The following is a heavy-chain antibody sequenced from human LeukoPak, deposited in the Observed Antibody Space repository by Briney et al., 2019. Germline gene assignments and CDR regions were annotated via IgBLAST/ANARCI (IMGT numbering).Heavy chain of an antibody. CDR2: IYYSGST. CDR3: ARHVTGVRYYYEEEEDY. V-gene: IGHV4-39*01. J-gene: IGHJ4*02. CDR1: GGSISSSSYY. D-gene: IGHD3-22*01. Sequence: SETLSLTCTVSGGSISSSSYYWGWIRQPPGKGLEWIGSIYYSGSTYYNLSLKSRVTISVDTSKNQFSLKLSSVTAADTAVYYCARHVTGVRYYYEEEEDYWGQGTLVTVSS.